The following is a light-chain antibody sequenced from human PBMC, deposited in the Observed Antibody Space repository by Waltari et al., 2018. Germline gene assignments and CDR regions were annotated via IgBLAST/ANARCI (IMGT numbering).Light chain of an antibody. CDR1: QEITRW. V-gene: IGKV1-12*01. Sequence: DIEMTQSPSSVSASVGDSVTITCRASQEITRWLAWYQQRPGKAPKLLLYGVSTLQRGVPSRFSGSHSVTNFTLTISTLQPDDFATYYCQQAQSLPITFGQGTRLEIK. CDR3: QQAQSLPIT. CDR2: GVS. J-gene: IGKJ5*01.